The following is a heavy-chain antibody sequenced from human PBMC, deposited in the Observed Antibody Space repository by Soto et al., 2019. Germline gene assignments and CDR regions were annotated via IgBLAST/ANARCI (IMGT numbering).Heavy chain of an antibody. CDR2: MDYSGDT. V-gene: IGHV4-39*01. CDR3: ARRTPLYASESSRFDP. J-gene: IGHJ5*02. CDR1: GGSITSGDSY. Sequence: NPSETLSLTCTVSGGSITSGDSYWGWIRQPPGKGLEWIGTMDYSGDTTYNPSLESRVTISVDTSKNQFSLRLSFVTAADTAVYYCARRTPLYASESSRFDPWGQGALVTVSS. D-gene: IGHD3-10*01.